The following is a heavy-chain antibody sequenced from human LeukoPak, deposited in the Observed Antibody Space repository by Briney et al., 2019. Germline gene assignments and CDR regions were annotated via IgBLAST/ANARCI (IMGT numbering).Heavy chain of an antibody. D-gene: IGHD4-17*01. CDR3: AKMTTVTNPLDY. V-gene: IGHV3-30*18. CDR1: GFTFSSYG. Sequence: GGSLRLSCAASGFTFSSYGMHWVRQAPGKGLEWVAVISYDGSNKYYADSVKGRFTISRDNSKNTLYLQMNSLRAEDTAVYYCAKMTTVTNPLDYWGQGTLVTVSS. J-gene: IGHJ4*02. CDR2: ISYDGSNK.